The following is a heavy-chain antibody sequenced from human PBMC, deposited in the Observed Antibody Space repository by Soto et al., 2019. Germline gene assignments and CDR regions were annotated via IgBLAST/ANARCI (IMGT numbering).Heavy chain of an antibody. CDR2: IYDSGVT. D-gene: IGHD5-18*01. V-gene: IGHV4-30-4*08. CDR3: VRDLDHGYHGNV. CDR1: GAVVTSGENY. Sequence: PSETLSLTCSVSGAVVTSGENYWSWVRQPPGKGLEWLGYIYDSGVTSYTPALKSRVTLSLDRPNNQVSLKLRSVTAAETAVYFCVRDLDHGYHGNVWGNVTLVT. J-gene: IGHJ3*01.